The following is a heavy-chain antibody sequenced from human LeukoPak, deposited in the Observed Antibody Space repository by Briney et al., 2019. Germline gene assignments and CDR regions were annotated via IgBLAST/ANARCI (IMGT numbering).Heavy chain of an antibody. Sequence: SVKVSCKASGYTFTSYAISWVRQAPGQGLEWMGRIIPILGIANYAQKFQGRVTITADKSTSTAYMELSSLRSEDTAVYYCARAVVLSPYYFDYWGQGTLVTVSS. D-gene: IGHD4-23*01. CDR1: GYTFTSYA. V-gene: IGHV1-69*04. CDR2: IIPILGIA. J-gene: IGHJ4*02. CDR3: ARAVVLSPYYFDY.